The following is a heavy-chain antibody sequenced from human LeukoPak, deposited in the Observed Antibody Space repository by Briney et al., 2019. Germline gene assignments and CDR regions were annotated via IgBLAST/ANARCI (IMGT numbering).Heavy chain of an antibody. D-gene: IGHD5-18*01. CDR3: ARGTRGYSYGDYFHYMDV. J-gene: IGHJ6*03. CDR2: ISAYNGYT. V-gene: IGHV1-18*01. CDR1: GYTFTSYG. Sequence: ASVKVSCKASGYTFTSYGISWVRQAPGQGLEWMGWISAYNGYTKYAQKVKGRVTMTTDTSTNTAYMELRSLRSDDTAVYYCARGTRGYSYGDYFHYMDVWGKGTTVTVSS.